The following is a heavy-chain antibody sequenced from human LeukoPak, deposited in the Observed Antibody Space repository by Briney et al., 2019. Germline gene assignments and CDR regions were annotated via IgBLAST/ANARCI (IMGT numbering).Heavy chain of an antibody. Sequence: GASLQISSKSSGYGFTSYWIGWVRQMPGKGLECMGIIDPHDSDTRYNPSFQGQVTISAGKSISTAYLQWSSMTASDTAIYHCARRDCSSSRCSNWVGFDVWGQGTMVTVSS. CDR1: GYGFTSYW. J-gene: IGHJ3*01. CDR2: IDPHDSDT. D-gene: IGHD2-2*01. V-gene: IGHV5-51*01. CDR3: ARRDCSSSRCSNWVGFDV.